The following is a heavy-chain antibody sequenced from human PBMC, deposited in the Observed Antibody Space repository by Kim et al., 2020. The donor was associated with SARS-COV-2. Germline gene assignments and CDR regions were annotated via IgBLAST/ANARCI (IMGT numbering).Heavy chain of an antibody. CDR1: GGSISSSSYD. CDR3: ARQATSSWI. Sequence: SETLSLTCTVSGGSISSSSYDWGWIRQPPGKGLEWIGSIYYTGSTYYNPSLKSRVTISIDTSKNQFSLKLSSVTAAHTAVFYCARQATSSWIWGQGTLVTVSS. D-gene: IGHD6-13*01. V-gene: IGHV4-39*01. CDR2: IYYTGST. J-gene: IGHJ4*02.